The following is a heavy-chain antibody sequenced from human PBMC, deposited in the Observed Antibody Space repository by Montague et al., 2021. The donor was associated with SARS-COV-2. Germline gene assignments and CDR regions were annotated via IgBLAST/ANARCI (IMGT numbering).Heavy chain of an antibody. CDR3: ARRGRKLLPVATTIGGFDI. CDR1: GGSISSSNYY. Sequence: SETLSLTCTVSGGSISSSNYYWDWIRRPPGKGLEWIGSIYDSGSTYYXPSLESRVTISVDTSKNHFSLKLSSVTAADTAAYYCARRGRKLLPVATTIGGFDIWGQGTMVTVSS. CDR2: IYDSGST. D-gene: IGHD5-12*01. V-gene: IGHV4-39*02. J-gene: IGHJ3*02.